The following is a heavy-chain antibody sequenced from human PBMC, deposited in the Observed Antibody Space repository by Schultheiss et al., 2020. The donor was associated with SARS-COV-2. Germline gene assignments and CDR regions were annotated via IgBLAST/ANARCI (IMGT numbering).Heavy chain of an antibody. D-gene: IGHD1-26*01. CDR3: ARGIIMGDSPFGY. CDR2: IKGDGSEK. CDR1: GFTFTNYW. V-gene: IGHV3-7*01. J-gene: IGHJ4*02. Sequence: GGSLRLSCAASGFTFTNYWVHWVRHAPGKGLEWVACIKGDGSEKHYVDSVRGRFTISRDNAKNSVHLEMNSLRADDTAVYYCARGIIMGDSPFGYWGQGTLVTVSS.